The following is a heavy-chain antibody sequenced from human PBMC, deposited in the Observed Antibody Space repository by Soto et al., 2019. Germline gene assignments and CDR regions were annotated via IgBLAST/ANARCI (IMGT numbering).Heavy chain of an antibody. V-gene: IGHV3-30*18. CDR3: AKDGGRMGQWLAEDY. J-gene: IGHJ4*02. Sequence: GGSLRLSCAASGFTFSSYGMHWVRQAPGKGLEWVAVISYDGSNKYYADSVKGRFTISRDNSKNTLYLQMNSLRAEDTAVYYCAKDGGRMGQWLAEDYWGQGTLVTVSS. CDR2: ISYDGSNK. D-gene: IGHD6-19*01. CDR1: GFTFSSYG.